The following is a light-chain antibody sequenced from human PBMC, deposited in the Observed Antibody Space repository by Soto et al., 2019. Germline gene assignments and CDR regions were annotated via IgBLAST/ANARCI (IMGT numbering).Light chain of an antibody. V-gene: IGKV3-20*01. J-gene: IGKJ4*01. CDR2: GAS. CDR1: QSVSSSY. CDR3: QQYGSSLPLT. Sequence: EIVLTQSPGTLSLSPGERATLPCRASQSVSSSYLAWYQQKPGQAPRLLIYGASSRATGIPDRFSGSGPGTDFTLTISRLEPEDFAVYYCQQYGSSLPLTFGGGTKVDIK.